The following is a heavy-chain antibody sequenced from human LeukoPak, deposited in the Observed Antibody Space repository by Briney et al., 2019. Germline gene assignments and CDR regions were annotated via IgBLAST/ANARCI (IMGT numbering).Heavy chain of an antibody. Sequence: ASVKVSCKASGYTFTSYYMHWVRQAPGQGLEWMGWINPNSGGTNYAQKFQGRVTMTRDTSISTAYMELSRLRSDDTAVYYCALQTYYYDSSGSNYAPYFDYWGQGTLVTVSS. CDR1: GYTFTSYY. V-gene: IGHV1-2*02. D-gene: IGHD3-22*01. J-gene: IGHJ4*02. CDR3: ALQTYYYDSSGSNYAPYFDY. CDR2: INPNSGGT.